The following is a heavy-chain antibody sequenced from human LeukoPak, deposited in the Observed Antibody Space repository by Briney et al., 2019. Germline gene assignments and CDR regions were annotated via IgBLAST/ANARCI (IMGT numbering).Heavy chain of an antibody. CDR3: ARGYCGGDCYSDWYFDL. CDR1: GGSISSHY. V-gene: IGHV4-4*07. D-gene: IGHD2-21*02. Sequence: SETLSLTCTVSGGSISSHYWSWIRQPAGKGLEWVGRISTSGGTNYIPSLKSRVSMSLDTSKNQFSLKLSSVTAADTAVYYCARGYCGGDCYSDWYFDLWGRGTLVTVSS. J-gene: IGHJ2*01. CDR2: ISTSGGT.